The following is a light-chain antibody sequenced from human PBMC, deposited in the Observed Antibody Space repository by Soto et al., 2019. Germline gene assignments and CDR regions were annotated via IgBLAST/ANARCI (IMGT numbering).Light chain of an antibody. J-gene: IGKJ5*01. V-gene: IGKV1-39*01. CDR3: QQTYTTPEIT. Sequence: NQMTQSPSSLSASVGDRVTITCRASQGISNYLAWYQLKPGKAPNLLMYGASYLKSGVPTRFSGSGSGTDFTLTISSLQPEDFAIYYCQQTYTTPEITFGQGTRLEIK. CDR2: GAS. CDR1: QGISNY.